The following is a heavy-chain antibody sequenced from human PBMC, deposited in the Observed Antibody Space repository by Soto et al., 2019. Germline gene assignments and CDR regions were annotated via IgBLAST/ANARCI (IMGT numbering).Heavy chain of an antibody. D-gene: IGHD4-4*01. CDR3: ASDRHTENTEHWLDS. V-gene: IGHV4-59*11. CDR1: CASITSHY. J-gene: IGHJ5*02. Sequence: SETLSLSSTVACASITSHYWSWLRPPPGKGLEWIGYIFYSGNTNYNPCLKRRVTISVDTSKNQFSLELNSVTAADTAVYYRASDRHTENTEHWLDSWGPGTLVTVSS. CDR2: IFYSGNT.